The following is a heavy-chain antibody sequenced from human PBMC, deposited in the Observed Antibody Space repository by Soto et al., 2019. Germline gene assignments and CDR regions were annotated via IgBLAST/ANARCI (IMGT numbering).Heavy chain of an antibody. Sequence: EVQLVETGGGLIQPGGSLRLSCAASGFTVSGNYMSWVRQAPGKGLEWVSVIYNGGGTYYADSVKGRFTISRDNSKNTPYLQMHSLRAEDTAVYYCASTRGSSYDYWCQGTLVTVSS. V-gene: IGHV3-53*02. CDR3: ASTRGSSYDY. CDR2: IYNGGGT. CDR1: GFTVSGNY. J-gene: IGHJ4*02. D-gene: IGHD6-6*01.